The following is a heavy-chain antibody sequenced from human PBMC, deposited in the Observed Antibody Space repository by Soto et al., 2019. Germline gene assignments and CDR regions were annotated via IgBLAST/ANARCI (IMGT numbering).Heavy chain of an antibody. CDR3: ARVPLRWKYAFDI. J-gene: IGHJ3*02. Sequence: PSETLSLTCAVYGGSFSGYYWSWIRQPPGKGLEWIGEINHSGSTNYNPSLKSRVTISVDTSKNQFSLKLSSVTAADTAVYYRARVPLRWKYAFDIWGQGTMVTVSS. V-gene: IGHV4-34*01. D-gene: IGHD4-17*01. CDR2: INHSGST. CDR1: GGSFSGYY.